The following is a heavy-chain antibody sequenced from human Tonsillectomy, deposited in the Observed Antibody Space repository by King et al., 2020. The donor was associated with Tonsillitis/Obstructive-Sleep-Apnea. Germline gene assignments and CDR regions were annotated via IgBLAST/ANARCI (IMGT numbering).Heavy chain of an antibody. V-gene: IGHV1-24*01. Sequence: QLVQSGAEVKKPGASVKVSCKVSGYTLTELSMHWVRQAPGKGLEWMGAFDPEDGETIYAQKFQGRVTMTEDTSTDTAYMELSRLRSEDTAVYYCARKTGTTFLNAFDIWGQGTMVTVSS. CDR1: GYTLTELS. CDR2: FDPEDGET. D-gene: IGHD1-7*01. J-gene: IGHJ3*02. CDR3: ARKTGTTFLNAFDI.